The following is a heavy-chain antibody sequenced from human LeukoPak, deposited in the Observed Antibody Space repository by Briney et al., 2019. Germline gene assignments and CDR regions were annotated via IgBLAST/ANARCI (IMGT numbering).Heavy chain of an antibody. CDR2: IRYDGSNK. J-gene: IGHJ5*02. V-gene: IGHV3-30*02. D-gene: IGHD2-15*01. CDR1: GFTFSSYG. CDR3: AKGFVVVVSATQSSWFDP. Sequence: GGSLRLSCAASGFTFSSYGMHWVRQAPGKGLEWVAFIRYDGSNKYYADSVKGRFTISIDNSKNTLYLQMNSLRAEDTAVYYCAKGFVVVVSATQSSWFDPWGQGTLVTVSS.